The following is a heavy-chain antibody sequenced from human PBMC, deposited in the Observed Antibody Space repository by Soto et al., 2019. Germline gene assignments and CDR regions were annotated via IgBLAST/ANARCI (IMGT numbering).Heavy chain of an antibody. J-gene: IGHJ4*02. CDR1: GGSISSSSYY. D-gene: IGHD3-10*01. CDR2: IYYSGST. Sequence: SETLSLTCTVSGGSISSSSYYGGWIRQPPGKGLEWIGSIYYSGSTYYNPSLKSRVTISVDTSKNQFSLKLSSVTAADTAVYYCASITMVREIESVFDYWGQGTLVTVSS. V-gene: IGHV4-39*01. CDR3: ASITMVREIESVFDY.